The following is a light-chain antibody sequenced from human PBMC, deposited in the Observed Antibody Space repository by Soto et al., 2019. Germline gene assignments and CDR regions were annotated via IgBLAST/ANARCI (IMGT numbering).Light chain of an antibody. CDR2: SSS. V-gene: IGKV3-20*01. CDR3: QQYGTSEII. J-gene: IGKJ5*01. CDR1: QSISSTL. Sequence: EIRLTQSPGTLSLSPGERATLSFRASQSISSTLLAWYQQKTGQAPRLLIYSSSSRATGIPDRFSGSGSGTDFTLTISRLEPEDFAVFFCQQYGTSEIIFGQGTRLEIK.